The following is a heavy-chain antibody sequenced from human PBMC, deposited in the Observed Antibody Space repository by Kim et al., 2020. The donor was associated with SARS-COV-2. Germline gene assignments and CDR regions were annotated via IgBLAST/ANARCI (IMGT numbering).Heavy chain of an antibody. D-gene: IGHD6-19*01. CDR1: GYTFTSYA. CDR2: INTNTGNP. CDR3: ARQIIPSGWATDGMDV. Sequence: ASVKVSCKASGYTFTSYAMNWVRQAPGQGLEWMGWINTNTGNPTYAQGFTGRFVFSLDTSVSTAYLQISSLKAEDTAVYYCARQIIPSGWATDGMDVWGQGTTVTVSS. J-gene: IGHJ6*02. V-gene: IGHV7-4-1*02.